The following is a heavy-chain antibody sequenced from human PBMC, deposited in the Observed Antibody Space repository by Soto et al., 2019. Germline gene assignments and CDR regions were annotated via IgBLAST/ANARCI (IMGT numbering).Heavy chain of an antibody. CDR3: TMSAGPLGMDV. Sequence: SETLSLTCTVSGGSISSYYWSWIRQPPGKGLEWIGYIYYSGSTNYNPSLKSRVTISVDTSKNQFSLKLSSVTAADTAVYYCTMSAGPLGMDVWGQGTTVTVSS. CDR1: GGSISSYY. V-gene: IGHV4-59*01. J-gene: IGHJ6*02. CDR2: IYYSGST. D-gene: IGHD6-13*01.